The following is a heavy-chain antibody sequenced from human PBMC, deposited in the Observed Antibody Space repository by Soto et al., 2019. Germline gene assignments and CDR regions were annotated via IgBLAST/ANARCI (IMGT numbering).Heavy chain of an antibody. Sequence: QVQLVESGGGVVQPGRSLRLSCAASGFTFSSYGMHWVRQAPGKGLEWGAVISYDGSNKDYADSVKGRFTISRDNSKNTLYLQMNSLRAEDTAVYYCAKDRARYCGGGSCYSIFDYWGQGTLVTVSS. CDR2: ISYDGSNK. V-gene: IGHV3-30*18. CDR1: GFTFSSYG. J-gene: IGHJ4*02. CDR3: AKDRARYCGGGSCYSIFDY. D-gene: IGHD2-15*01.